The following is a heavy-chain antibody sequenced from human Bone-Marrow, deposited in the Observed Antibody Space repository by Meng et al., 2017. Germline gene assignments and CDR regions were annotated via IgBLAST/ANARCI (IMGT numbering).Heavy chain of an antibody. CDR2: IIPIFGTA. J-gene: IGHJ6*02. Sequence: SVKVSCKASGGTFSSYAISWVRQAPGQGLEWMGGIIPIFGTANYAQKFQGRVTITADKSTSTAYMELSSLRSEDTAVYYCARGSVLWFGELYPYYYGMDVWGQGTTVTVSS. V-gene: IGHV1-69*06. D-gene: IGHD3-10*01. CDR3: ARGSVLWFGELYPYYYGMDV. CDR1: GGTFSSYA.